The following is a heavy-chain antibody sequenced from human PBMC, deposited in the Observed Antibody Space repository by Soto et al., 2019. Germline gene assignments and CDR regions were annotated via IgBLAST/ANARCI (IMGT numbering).Heavy chain of an antibody. J-gene: IGHJ2*01. CDR2: INDRGSI. V-gene: IGHV4-34*01. CDR3: ARETHAILTASTWVWYFDL. Sequence: QVQLQQWGAGPLRPLETLSLTCGVYGGSFSGYYWAWIRQSPGKGLEWIGEINDRGSINYNPSLKSRVSISDDTSKNHYSPKLRAVTAPGTAVYYCARETHAILTASTWVWYFDLWGRGPRVPVSS. CDR1: GGSFSGYY. D-gene: IGHD3-9*01.